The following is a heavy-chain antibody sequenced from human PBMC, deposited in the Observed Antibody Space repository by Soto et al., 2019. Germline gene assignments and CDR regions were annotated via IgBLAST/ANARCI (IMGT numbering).Heavy chain of an antibody. V-gene: IGHV3-15*07. D-gene: IGHD6-13*01. CDR2: IKSNADGGTT. CDR1: GFTFSNAW. CDR3: TRDPSRDGPNSDTFDI. Sequence: GGSLRLSCAASGFTFSNAWMNWVRQAPGKGLEWAGRIKSNADGGTTDYAAPVKDGFTISRDDSKNTLYLQMNSLKTEDTAVYYCTRDPSRDGPNSDTFDIWGQGTMVTVSS. J-gene: IGHJ3*02.